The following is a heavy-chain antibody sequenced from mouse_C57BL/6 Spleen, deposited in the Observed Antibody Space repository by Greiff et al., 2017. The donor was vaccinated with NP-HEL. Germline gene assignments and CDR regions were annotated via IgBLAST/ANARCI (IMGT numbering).Heavy chain of an antibody. D-gene: IGHD2-3*01. V-gene: IGHV1-82*01. J-gene: IGHJ3*01. CDR3: ARSGWSAWFAY. CDR1: GYAFSSSW. Sequence: VQLQQSGPELVKPGASVKISCKASGYAFSSSWMNWVKQRPGKGLEWIGRIYPGDGDTNYNGKFKGKATLTADKSSSTAYMQLSSLTSEDSAVYFCARSGWSAWFAYWGQRTLVTVSA. CDR2: IYPGDGDT.